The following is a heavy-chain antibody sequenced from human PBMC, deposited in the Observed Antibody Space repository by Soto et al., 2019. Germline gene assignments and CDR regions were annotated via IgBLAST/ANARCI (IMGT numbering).Heavy chain of an antibody. CDR2: IYYSGST. J-gene: IGHJ4*02. V-gene: IGHV4-30-4*01. Sequence: QVQLQESGPGLVKPSQTLSLTCTVSGGSISSGDYYWSWIRQPPGKGLEWIGYIYYSGSTYYNPSLKRRVTISVDASKNQFSPQLRSVTAADTAVYYCAHGSGSYSFDYWGQGTLVTVSS. CDR1: GGSISSGDYY. D-gene: IGHD3-10*01. CDR3: AHGSGSYSFDY.